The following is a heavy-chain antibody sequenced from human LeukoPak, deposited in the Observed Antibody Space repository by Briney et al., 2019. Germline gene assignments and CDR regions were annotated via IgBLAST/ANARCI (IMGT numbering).Heavy chain of an antibody. J-gene: IGHJ4*02. CDR2: ISLTGRT. V-gene: IGHV4-4*02. D-gene: IGHD1-26*01. CDR1: GGSITSTNW. CDR3: TRENGPYCPFGY. Sequence: PSETLSLTCGVSGGSITSTNWWSWVRQPPGQGLEWIGEISLTGRTNYNPSLIGRVIMSLDESRNQLSLTLTSVTAADTAMYYCTRENGPYCPFGYWGQGTLVVVPS.